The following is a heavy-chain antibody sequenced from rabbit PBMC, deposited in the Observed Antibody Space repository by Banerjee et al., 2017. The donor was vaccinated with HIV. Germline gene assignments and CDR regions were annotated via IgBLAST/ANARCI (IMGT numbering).Heavy chain of an antibody. D-gene: IGHD4-2*01. CDR3: ARAYDGSTYYFNL. V-gene: IGHV1S45*01. J-gene: IGHJ4*01. CDR1: GFSFSSSYW. CDR2: IYTNSGNT. Sequence: QEQLEESGGDLVKPEGSLTLTCTASGFSFSSSYWICWVRQAPGKGLEWIACIYTNSGNTYYASWAKGRFTISKTSSTSVTLQMTSLTAADTATYFCARAYDGSTYYFNLWGPGTLVTVS.